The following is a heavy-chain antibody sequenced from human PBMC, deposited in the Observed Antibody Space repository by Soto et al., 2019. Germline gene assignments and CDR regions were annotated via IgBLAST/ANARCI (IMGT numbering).Heavy chain of an antibody. CDR1: GGSFSGCY. CDR2: INNSGRS. J-gene: IGHJ6*02. CDR3: AKGLGEYYFGLDV. Sequence: SETLSLTCEVYGGSFSGCYWGWIRQPPGKGLEWIGEINNSGRSKYTSPLKSRVTISVDTSKNQFSLKMHSVTAADTATYYCAKGLGEYYFGLDVWGQGTTVTVSS. V-gene: IGHV4-34*01.